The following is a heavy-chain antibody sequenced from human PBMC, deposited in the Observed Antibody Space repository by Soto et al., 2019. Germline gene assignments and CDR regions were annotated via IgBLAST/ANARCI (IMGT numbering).Heavy chain of an antibody. CDR3: ARGRIEVRGGFYNYYYGMDV. J-gene: IGHJ6*02. CDR2: IYYSGST. V-gene: IGHV4-31*03. Sequence: SETLSLTCTVSGGSISSGGYYWSWIRQHPGKGLEWIGYIYYSGSTYYNPSLKSRVTISVETSRNQFSLKLSSVTAADTAVYYCARGRIEVRGGFYNYYYGMDVWGQGTTVTVSS. CDR1: GGSISSGGYY. D-gene: IGHD3-10*01.